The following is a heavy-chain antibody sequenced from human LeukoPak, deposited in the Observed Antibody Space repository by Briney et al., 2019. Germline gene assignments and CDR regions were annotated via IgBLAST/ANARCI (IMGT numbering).Heavy chain of an antibody. CDR1: GYRFTTDW. Sequence: GESLQISCQASGYRFTTDWIGWVRQVPGKGLEWMGMIYPGDSDTRYSPSFLGQVTISADTSINTAFLQWSSLKASDTAMYFCARHHEPPTYYTDYWGQGTLVTVSS. J-gene: IGHJ4*02. CDR2: IYPGDSDT. CDR3: ARHHEPPTYYTDY. V-gene: IGHV5-51*01.